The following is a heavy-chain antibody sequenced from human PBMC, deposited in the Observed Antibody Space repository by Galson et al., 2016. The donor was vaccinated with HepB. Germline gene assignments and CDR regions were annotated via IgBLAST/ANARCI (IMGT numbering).Heavy chain of an antibody. J-gene: IGHJ4*02. CDR3: ARSAGISAIGDPH. Sequence: SVKVSCKASGYTFTSYSINWVRQAPGQGLEWMGWISAYNGNTHYAQKLQGRVTMTTDTSTSTAYMALRSLRSDDTAVYYCARSAGISAIGDPHWGQGTLVTVSS. D-gene: IGHD6-13*01. V-gene: IGHV1-18*01. CDR1: GYTFTSYS. CDR2: ISAYNGNT.